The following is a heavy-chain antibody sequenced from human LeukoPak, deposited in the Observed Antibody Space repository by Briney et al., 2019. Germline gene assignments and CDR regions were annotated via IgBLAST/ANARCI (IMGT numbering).Heavy chain of an antibody. Sequence: GGSLRLSCAASGFTFSSYEMNWVRQAPGKGLEWVSYISSSGSTIYYADSVKGRFTISRDNAKNSLYLQMNSLRPEDTAFYYCAKDPAYEWKNFNYFDYWGQGTLVTVSS. J-gene: IGHJ4*02. V-gene: IGHV3-48*03. CDR2: ISSSGSTI. CDR3: AKDPAYEWKNFNYFDY. D-gene: IGHD1/OR15-1a*01. CDR1: GFTFSSYE.